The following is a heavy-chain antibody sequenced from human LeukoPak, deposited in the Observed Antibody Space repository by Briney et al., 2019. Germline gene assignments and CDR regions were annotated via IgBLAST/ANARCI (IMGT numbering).Heavy chain of an antibody. Sequence: SETLSLTCAVYGGSFSGYYWSWIRRPPGKGLEWIGEINHSGSTNYNPSLKSRVTISVDTSKNQFSLKLSSVTAADTAVYYCARGQWLVTKTFDYWGQGTLVTVSS. CDR2: INHSGST. J-gene: IGHJ4*02. CDR1: GGSFSGYY. D-gene: IGHD6-19*01. V-gene: IGHV4-34*01. CDR3: ARGQWLVTKTFDY.